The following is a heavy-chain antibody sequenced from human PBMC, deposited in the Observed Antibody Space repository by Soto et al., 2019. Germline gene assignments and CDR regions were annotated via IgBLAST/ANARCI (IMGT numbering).Heavy chain of an antibody. J-gene: IGHJ4*02. CDR2: INYSVAT. D-gene: IGHD6-6*01. V-gene: IGHV4-30-4*01. CDR3: AQPIYSTTSFIDS. CDR1: GDYSSTTDYY. Sequence: SETLSLTCTVSGDYSSTTDYYWNWIRHTSGKHMVWIGYINYSVATKCSPTLKSRIPISVDTSENQITLKMNFVTATSATVYYCAQPIYSTTSFIDSWGQGTLVPVSS.